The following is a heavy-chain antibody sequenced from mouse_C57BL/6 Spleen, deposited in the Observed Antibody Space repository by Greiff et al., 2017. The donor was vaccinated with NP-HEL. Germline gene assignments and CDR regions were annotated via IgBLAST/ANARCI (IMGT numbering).Heavy chain of an antibody. Sequence: VQLQQSGPGMVKPSQSLSLTCTVTGYSITSGYDWHWIRHFPGNKLEWMGYISYSGSTNYNPSLKSRISITHDTSKNHFFLKLNSVTTEDTATYYCARGKRQDYFDYWGQGTTLTVSS. V-gene: IGHV3-1*01. D-gene: IGHD2-12*01. CDR1: GYSITSGYD. CDR2: ISYSGST. CDR3: ARGKRQDYFDY. J-gene: IGHJ2*01.